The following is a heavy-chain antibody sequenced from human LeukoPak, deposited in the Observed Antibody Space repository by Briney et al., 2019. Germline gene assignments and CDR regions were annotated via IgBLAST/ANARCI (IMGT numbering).Heavy chain of an antibody. CDR3: AKDRDSGGSPDY. Sequence: GGSLRLSCVASGLTFSRYAVCWVRPAPGKGLEWVSAISSGGDTTCYADSVKGWFTLSRGNPKHRLYRQMNRPSPAFQAVYYCAKDRDSGGSPDYWGKRTLVTVSS. J-gene: IGHJ4*02. V-gene: IGHV3-23*01. CDR2: ISSGGDTT. D-gene: IGHD3-22*01. CDR1: GLTFSRYA.